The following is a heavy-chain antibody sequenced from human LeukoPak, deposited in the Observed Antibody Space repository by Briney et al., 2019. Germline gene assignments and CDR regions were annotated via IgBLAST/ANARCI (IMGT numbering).Heavy chain of an antibody. CDR2: INTDGSYI. CDR3: AREAKTVAGRPDY. Sequence: GGSLRLSCAASGFTFSNYWMYWVRQAPGKGLVWVSHINTDGSYIRYGDSVKGRFTISRDNAKNTLYLQMKGLRAEDTAVHFWAREAKTVAGRPDYWGQGTLVTVSS. D-gene: IGHD6-6*01. J-gene: IGHJ4*02. V-gene: IGHV3-74*01. CDR1: GFTFSNYW.